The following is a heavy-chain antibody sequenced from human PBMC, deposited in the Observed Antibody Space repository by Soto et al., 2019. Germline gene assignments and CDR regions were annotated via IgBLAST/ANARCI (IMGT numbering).Heavy chain of an antibody. J-gene: IGHJ6*02. Sequence: GASVKVSCKTSGYTFTNYYMHWVRQAPGQGLEWMGWMNPRSGGTKYAQDFQDRVTMTRDASISTAHMEVTSLRNGDTAVYFCARVDDSTSYPLDLWG. CDR1: GYTFTNYY. CDR3: ARVDDSTSYPLDL. D-gene: IGHD4-4*01. V-gene: IGHV1-2*02. CDR2: MNPRSGGT.